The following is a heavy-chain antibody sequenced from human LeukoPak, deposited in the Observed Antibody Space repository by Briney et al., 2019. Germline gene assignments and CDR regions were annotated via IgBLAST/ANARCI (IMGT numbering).Heavy chain of an antibody. Sequence: GGSLRLSCAASGFTFSSYSMNWVRQAPGTGLEWVSYISSSSSTIYYADSVKRRFTISRDNAKNSLYLQMNSLRAEDTAVYYCARDGLAGTDYWGQGTLVTVSS. D-gene: IGHD6-19*01. CDR1: GFTFSSYS. CDR2: ISSSSSTI. V-gene: IGHV3-48*01. J-gene: IGHJ4*02. CDR3: ARDGLAGTDY.